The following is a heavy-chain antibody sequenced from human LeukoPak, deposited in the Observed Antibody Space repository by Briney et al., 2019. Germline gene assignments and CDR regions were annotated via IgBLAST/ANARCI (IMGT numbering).Heavy chain of an antibody. D-gene: IGHD4-17*01. CDR1: GFTFSSYW. J-gene: IGHJ6*02. V-gene: IGHV3-7*01. Sequence: GSLRLSCAASGFTFSSYWMSWVRQAPGKGLEWVANIKQDGSEKYYVDSVKGRFTISRDNAKNSLYLQMNSLRAEDTAVYYCASGGDGDYKDLYYYYGMDVWGQGTTVTVSS. CDR3: ASGGDGDYKDLYYYYGMDV. CDR2: IKQDGSEK.